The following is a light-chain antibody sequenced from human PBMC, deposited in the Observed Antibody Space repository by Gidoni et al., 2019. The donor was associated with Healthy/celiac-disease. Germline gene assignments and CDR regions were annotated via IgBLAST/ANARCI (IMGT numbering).Light chain of an antibody. CDR1: QGISSY. CDR3: QKDNSARPT. J-gene: IGKJ1*01. Sequence: DIQITHTPSSLSASVGDRVTITCRASQGISSYLVWYQQKPGKVPKLLIYAASTLQSGVPSRFSGSGSGTDFNLTISSLQPEDVATYYCQKDNSARPTFGQGTKVEIK. V-gene: IGKV1-27*01. CDR2: AAS.